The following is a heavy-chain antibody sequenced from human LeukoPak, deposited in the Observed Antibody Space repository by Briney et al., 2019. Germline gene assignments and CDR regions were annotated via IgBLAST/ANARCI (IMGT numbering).Heavy chain of an antibody. CDR2: ISGSGSGGST. CDR1: GFTFSSYS. Sequence: GGSLRLSCAASGFTFSSYSMNWVRQAPGKGLEWVSNISGSGSGGSTYYADSVKGRFTISRDNSKNTLYLQMNSLRAEDTAVYYCARDQTLDYWGQGTLVTVSS. J-gene: IGHJ4*02. CDR3: ARDQTLDY. V-gene: IGHV3-23*01.